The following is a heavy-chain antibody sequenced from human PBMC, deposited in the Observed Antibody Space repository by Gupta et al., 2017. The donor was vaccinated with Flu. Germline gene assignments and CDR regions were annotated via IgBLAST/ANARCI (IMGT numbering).Heavy chain of an antibody. CDR2: ISGRGSYI. J-gene: IGHJ4*02. CDR3: VRGAEGSSGWSLRWYFDL. CDR1: GFTFTTYSMTSFSDYS. V-gene: IGHV3-21*04. D-gene: IGHD6-19*01. Sequence: EAQLVESGGGLVKPGESLTLSCSASGFTFTTYSMTSFSDYSMNWVRQAPGKGLEWVSTISGRGSYIYYADSVKGRFTISRDNAKNSLSLQMNSVRAEDTAIYYCVRGAEGSSGWSLRWYFDLWGQGTQVTVSS.